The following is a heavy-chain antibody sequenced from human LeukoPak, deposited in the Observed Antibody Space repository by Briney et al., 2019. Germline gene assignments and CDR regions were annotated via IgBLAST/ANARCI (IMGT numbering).Heavy chain of an antibody. D-gene: IGHD4-23*01. Sequence: GGSLRLSCAASGFTFSGYYMSWVRQAPGKGLEWVSSISSSSNYIYYADSVKGRFTISRDNAKNSLFLQMNSLRAEDTAVYYCARGNKALDYWGQGTLVTVSS. CDR2: ISSSSNYI. V-gene: IGHV3-21*01. CDR1: GFTFSGYY. CDR3: ARGNKALDY. J-gene: IGHJ4*02.